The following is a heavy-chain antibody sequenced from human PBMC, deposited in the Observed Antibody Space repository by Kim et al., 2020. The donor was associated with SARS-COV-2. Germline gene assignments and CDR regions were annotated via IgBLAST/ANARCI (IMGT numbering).Heavy chain of an antibody. D-gene: IGHD6-19*01. CDR2: INHSGST. V-gene: IGHV4-34*01. CDR3: ARGKAVAGTRKYYYYGMD. Sequence: SETLSLTCAVYGGSFSGYYWSWIRQPPGKGLEWIGEINHSGSTNYNPSLKSRVTISVDTSKNQFSLKLSSVTAADTAVYYCARGKAVAGTRKYYYYGMD. J-gene: IGHJ6*01. CDR1: GGSFSGYY.